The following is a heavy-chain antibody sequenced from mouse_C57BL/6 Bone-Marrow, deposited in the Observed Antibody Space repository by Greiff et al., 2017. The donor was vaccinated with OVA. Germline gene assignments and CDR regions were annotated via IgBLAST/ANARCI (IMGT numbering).Heavy chain of an antibody. J-gene: IGHJ3*01. V-gene: IGHV7-1*01. Sequence: EVQGVESGGGLVQSGRSLRLSCATSGFTFSDFYMEWVRQAPGKGLEWIAASRNKANDYTTEYSASVKVRFIVSRDTSQSILYLQMRALRAEDTAIYSGAGGGGGGKTAQATWFAYWGQGTRAPFSA. CDR1: GFTFSDFY. D-gene: IGHD3-2*02. CDR3: AGGGGGGKTAQATWFAY. CDR2: SRNKANDYTT.